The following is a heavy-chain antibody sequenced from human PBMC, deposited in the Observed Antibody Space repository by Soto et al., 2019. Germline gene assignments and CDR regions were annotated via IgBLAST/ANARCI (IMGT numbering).Heavy chain of an antibody. Sequence: SETLSLTCTVSGGCISSGDYYWSWIRQPPGKGLEWIGYIYYSGSTYYNPSLKSRVTISVDTSKNQFSLKLSSVTAADTAVYYCAREGYCISTSCAPPYGMDVWGQGTTVTVS. CDR1: GGCISSGDYY. J-gene: IGHJ6*02. V-gene: IGHV4-30-4*01. CDR3: AREGYCISTSCAPPYGMDV. D-gene: IGHD2-2*01. CDR2: IYYSGST.